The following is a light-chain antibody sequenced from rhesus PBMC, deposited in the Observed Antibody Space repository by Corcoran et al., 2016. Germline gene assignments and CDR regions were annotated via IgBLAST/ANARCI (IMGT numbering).Light chain of an antibody. CDR3: QQHSDWPYT. V-gene: IGKV3-24*01. J-gene: IGKJ2*01. CDR1: QSVSSS. CDR2: GAS. Sequence: EVVMTQSPATLSLSPGERATLSCRASQSVSSSLAWYQQKPGQAPRLHIYGASRRATGIPDRFSGSWSGTDFTLTSSSLEPEDVAVYYCQQHSDWPYTCGQGTKVEIK.